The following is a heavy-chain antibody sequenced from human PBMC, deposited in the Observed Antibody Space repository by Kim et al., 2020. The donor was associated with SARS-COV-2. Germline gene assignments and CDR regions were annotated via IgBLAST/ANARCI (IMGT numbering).Heavy chain of an antibody. CDR1: GYTFTSYY. D-gene: IGHD3-16*01. Sequence: ASVKFSCKTSGYTFTSYYIHWVRQAPGQGLEWMGIIKSNAGTTSKAQKFQGRVTLTSDTSTNTVYMELSSLISEDTAIYYCARERPGGGGFDPWGQVTLV. CDR3: ARERPGGGGFDP. J-gene: IGHJ5*02. CDR2: IKSNAGTT. V-gene: IGHV1-46*01.